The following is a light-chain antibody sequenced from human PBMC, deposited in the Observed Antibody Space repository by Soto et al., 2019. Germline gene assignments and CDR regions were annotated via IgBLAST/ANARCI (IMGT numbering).Light chain of an antibody. J-gene: IGKJ3*01. V-gene: IGKV1-39*01. Sequence: DIQMTQSPSSRSASVGDRVTITCRASQSISSYLNWYQQKPGKAPKLLIYAASSLQSGVPSRFSGSGSGTDFTFTISSLQPEDFATYYCQQSYSTPQVTFGPGTKVDIK. CDR3: QQSYSTPQVT. CDR1: QSISSY. CDR2: AAS.